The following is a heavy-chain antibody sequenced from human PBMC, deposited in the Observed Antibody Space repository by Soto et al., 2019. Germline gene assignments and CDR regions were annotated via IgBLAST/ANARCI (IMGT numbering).Heavy chain of an antibody. CDR2: IRGDSTTI. V-gene: IGHV3-11*01. J-gene: IGHJ4*02. CDR3: ARIGGGGSCPDY. Sequence: QVQLVESGGDLVKPGGSLSLSCAASGFRFSDYYMSWMRQVPGKGLEWVSYIRGDSTTIYYADSVKGRFTISRDNAKNSLYLQMSSLRAEDTAVYYCARIGGGGSCPDYWGQGTLVTVSS. CDR1: GFRFSDYY. D-gene: IGHD2-15*01.